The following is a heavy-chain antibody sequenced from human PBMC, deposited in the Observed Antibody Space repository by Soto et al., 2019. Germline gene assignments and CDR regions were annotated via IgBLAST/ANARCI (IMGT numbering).Heavy chain of an antibody. V-gene: IGHV3-30*18. CDR3: AKGGRQWLVTSDFNY. D-gene: IGHD6-19*01. CDR1: GFTFSDYA. Sequence: ESGGGVVQPGRSLRLSCAASGFTFSDYAMHWVRQAPGKGLEWVAVVSHDGRNTHYADSVKGRFTISRESSKNTVSLEMTSLRAEDTAVYYCAKGGRQWLVTSDFNYWGQGALVTVSS. CDR2: VSHDGRNT. J-gene: IGHJ4*02.